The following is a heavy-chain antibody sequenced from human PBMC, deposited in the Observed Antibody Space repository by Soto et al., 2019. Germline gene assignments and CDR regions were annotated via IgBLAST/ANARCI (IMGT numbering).Heavy chain of an antibody. D-gene: IGHD6-13*01. Sequence: QVQLVQSGAEVKKPGASVKVSCKTSGYTFIGYYLNWVRQAPGQGLEWMGWVNPHTGGTHYAQKFDGRVTMTRDTSTYTAYMELSGPKFDDTATYFCARVMAYKQQLVPFDYWGQGTLVTVSS. CDR3: ARVMAYKQQLVPFDY. CDR1: GYTFIGYY. J-gene: IGHJ4*02. CDR2: VNPHTGGT. V-gene: IGHV1-2*02.